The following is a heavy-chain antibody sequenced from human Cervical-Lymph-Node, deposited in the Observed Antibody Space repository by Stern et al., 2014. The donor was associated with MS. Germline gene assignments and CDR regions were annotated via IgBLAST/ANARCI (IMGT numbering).Heavy chain of an antibody. CDR1: GFTLTTSS. CDR2: IGSTPKYV. CDR3: AKDLRYPDADYNWFDP. D-gene: IGHD1-14*01. V-gene: IGHV3-21*01. Sequence: VQLVQSGGGLVKPGGSLRLSCAVSGFTLTTSSMSWVRQAPGKGLEWVGTIGSTPKYVFYGESVKGRFTISRDDAKNSMFLQMSSLRVEDSGIYYCAKDLRYPDADYNWFDPWGQGTLVTVSS. J-gene: IGHJ5*02.